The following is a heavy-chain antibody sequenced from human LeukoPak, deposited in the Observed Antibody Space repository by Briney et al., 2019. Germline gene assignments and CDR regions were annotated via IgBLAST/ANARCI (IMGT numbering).Heavy chain of an antibody. J-gene: IGHJ6*03. CDR1: GFTFINYR. Sequence: PGGSLRLSCAASGFTFINYRMNWVRQAPGKGLEWVSYISSSSSTIYYADSVKGRFTISRDNAKNSLYLQMDSLRAEDTAVYYCASSGRDRYSGSYRANYYYYMDVWGKGTTVTVSS. D-gene: IGHD1-26*01. CDR3: ASSGRDRYSGSYRANYYYYMDV. V-gene: IGHV3-48*04. CDR2: ISSSSSTI.